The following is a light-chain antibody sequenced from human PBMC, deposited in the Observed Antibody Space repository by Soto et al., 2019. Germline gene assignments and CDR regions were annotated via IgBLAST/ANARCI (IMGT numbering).Light chain of an antibody. J-gene: IGLJ1*01. CDR1: SIYVGGYNY. Sequence: QSVLTQPPSASGSPGQSVTISCTGTSIYVGGYNYVSWYQQHPGKAHKLMIYEVSKRPSGVPDRFSGSKSGNTASLTVSGLQAEDEADYYCSSYAGSKGVFGTGTKVTVL. CDR3: SSYAGSKGV. CDR2: EVS. V-gene: IGLV2-8*01.